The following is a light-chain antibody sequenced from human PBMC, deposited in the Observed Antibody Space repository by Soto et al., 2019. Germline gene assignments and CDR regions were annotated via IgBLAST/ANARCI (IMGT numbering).Light chain of an antibody. J-gene: IGKJ3*01. V-gene: IGKV1-39*01. CDR1: QSIITY. Sequence: DIQMTQSPSSLSASVRDRVTITCRASQSIITYLHWYQQKPGKAPKLLIYGISSLQSGVPSRFSGSGSGTDFTLTISSLQPEDSATYYCKQIYSVPFTFGPGTKVDIK. CDR2: GIS. CDR3: KQIYSVPFT.